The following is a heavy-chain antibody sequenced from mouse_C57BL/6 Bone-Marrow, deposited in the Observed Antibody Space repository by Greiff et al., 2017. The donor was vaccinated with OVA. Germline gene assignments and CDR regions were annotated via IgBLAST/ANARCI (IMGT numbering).Heavy chain of an antibody. V-gene: IGHV1-53*01. CDR3: ARGGMRWLLPSGY. CDR2: INPSNGGT. CDR1: GYTFTSYW. D-gene: IGHD2-3*01. Sequence: VQLQQPGTELVKPGASVKLSCKASGYTFTSYWMHWVKQRPGQGLEWIGNINPSNGGTNYNEKFKSKATLTVDKSSSTAYMQLSSLTSEDSAVYYCARGGMRWLLPSGYWGQGTTLTVSS. J-gene: IGHJ2*01.